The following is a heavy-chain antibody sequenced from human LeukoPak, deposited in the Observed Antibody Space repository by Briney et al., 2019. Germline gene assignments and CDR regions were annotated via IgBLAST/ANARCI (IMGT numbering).Heavy chain of an antibody. J-gene: IGHJ6*02. CDR2: INHSGST. D-gene: IGHD6-19*01. V-gene: IGHV4-34*01. CDR1: GGSFSGYY. Sequence: PSETLSLTCAVYGGSFSGYYWSWIRQPPGKGLEWIGEINHSGSTNYNPSLKSRVTISVDTSKNQFSLKLSSVTAADTAVYYCAKHPSSGWYFYYYYGMDVWGQGTTVTVSS. CDR3: AKHPSSGWYFYYYYGMDV.